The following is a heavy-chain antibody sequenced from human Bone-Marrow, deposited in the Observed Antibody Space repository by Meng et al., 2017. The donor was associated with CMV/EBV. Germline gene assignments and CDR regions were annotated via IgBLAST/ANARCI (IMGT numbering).Heavy chain of an antibody. CDR3: ARDPSIFGVGTDY. Sequence: GGSLRLSCAVYGGFFSGYYCSWIRQPPGKWLEWVSYISSSGSTIYYADSVKGRFSISRDNAKNSLYLKMNSLRAVDTAVYYCARDPSIFGVGTDYWGQGTLVTVSS. V-gene: IGHV3-11*01. CDR1: GGFFSGYY. D-gene: IGHD3-3*01. J-gene: IGHJ4*02. CDR2: ISSSGSTI.